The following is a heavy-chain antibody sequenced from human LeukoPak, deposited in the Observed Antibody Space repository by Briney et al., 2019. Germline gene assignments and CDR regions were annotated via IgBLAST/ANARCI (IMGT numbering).Heavy chain of an antibody. CDR3: ARGNWRELLGAFDI. D-gene: IGHD1-26*01. Sequence: SETLSLTCTVSGGSISSYYWSWIRQPPGKGLEWIGYIYYSGSTNYNPSLKSRVTISVDTSKNQFSLKLSSVTAADTAVYYCARGNWRELLGAFDIWGQGTMVTVSS. CDR2: IYYSGST. CDR1: GGSISSYY. V-gene: IGHV4-59*01. J-gene: IGHJ3*02.